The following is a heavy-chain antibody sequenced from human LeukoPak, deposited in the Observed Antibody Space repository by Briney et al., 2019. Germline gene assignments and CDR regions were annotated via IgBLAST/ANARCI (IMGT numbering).Heavy chain of an antibody. V-gene: IGHV1-2*06. Sequence: GASVKVSCKASGYTFTGYYMHWVRQDPGQGLEWMGRINPNSGGTNYAQKFQGRVTMTRDTSISTAYMELSRLRSDDTAVYYCARSIWGSPSDYWGQGTLVTVSS. J-gene: IGHJ4*02. CDR3: ARSIWGSPSDY. D-gene: IGHD7-27*01. CDR1: GYTFTGYY. CDR2: INPNSGGT.